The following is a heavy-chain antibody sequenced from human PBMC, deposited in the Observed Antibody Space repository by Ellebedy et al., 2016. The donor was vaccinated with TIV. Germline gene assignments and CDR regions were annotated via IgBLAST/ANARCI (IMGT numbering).Heavy chain of an antibody. D-gene: IGHD1-1*01. CDR3: ARTGTTLSDY. J-gene: IGHJ4*02. CDR1: GYTFTSYG. Sequence: ASVKVSCKASGYTFTSYGISWVRQAPGQGLEWMGWINAGNGNTKYSQKFQGRVTITRDTSASTAYMELSTLRSEDMAVYYCARTGTTLSDYWGQGTLVTVSS. CDR2: INAGNGNT. V-gene: IGHV1-18*03.